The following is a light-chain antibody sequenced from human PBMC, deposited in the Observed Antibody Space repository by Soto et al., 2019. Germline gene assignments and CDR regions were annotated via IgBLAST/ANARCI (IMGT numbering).Light chain of an antibody. V-gene: IGKV1-39*01. Sequence: DIQMTQSPSSLSASVGDRVTITCRASQSISNYVNWYQHKPGKAPNLLIHTASTLQSGVPSRFSGSGSGTYFTLTISSLQPEDFATYYCQVSYRTLWTFGQGTKVEIK. CDR3: QVSYRTLWT. J-gene: IGKJ1*01. CDR1: QSISNY. CDR2: TAS.